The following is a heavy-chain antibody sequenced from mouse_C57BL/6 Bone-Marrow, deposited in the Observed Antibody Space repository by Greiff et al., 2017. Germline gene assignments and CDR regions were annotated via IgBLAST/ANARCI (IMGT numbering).Heavy chain of an antibody. CDR2: ISDGGSYT. J-gene: IGHJ2*01. V-gene: IGHV5-4*01. Sequence: DVQLVESGGGLVKPGGSLKLSCAASGFTFSSYAMSWVRPTPEKRLEWVATISDGGSYTYYPDNVKGRFTISRDNAKNNLYLQMSHLKSEDTAMYYCARDRVFDYWGQGTTLTVSS. CDR1: GFTFSSYA. CDR3: ARDRVFDY. D-gene: IGHD3-1*01.